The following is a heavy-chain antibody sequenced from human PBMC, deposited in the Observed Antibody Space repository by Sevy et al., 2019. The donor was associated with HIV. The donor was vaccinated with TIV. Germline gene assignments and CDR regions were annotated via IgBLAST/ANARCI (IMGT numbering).Heavy chain of an antibody. Sequence: GGSLRLSCAASGFTFSRYDMHWVRQVTGKGLEWVAAIGTLHDTFYADSVKGRFTISRDSATKSLFLQMNSLRVGDTAVYYCARGNGGNGPGPDDAFDIWGQGTMATVSS. CDR3: ARGNGGNGPGPDDAFDI. CDR2: IGTLHDT. CDR1: GFTFSRYD. V-gene: IGHV3-13*01. J-gene: IGHJ3*02. D-gene: IGHD3-10*01.